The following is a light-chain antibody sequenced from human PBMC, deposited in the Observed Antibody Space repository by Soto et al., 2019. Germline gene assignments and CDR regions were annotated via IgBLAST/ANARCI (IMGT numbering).Light chain of an antibody. CDR1: SSGLGSYNR. Sequence: QSALTQPPSVSGSPGQSVTISCTGTSSGLGSYNRVSWYQQPPGTAPKLMIYDVSNRPSGVPDRFSGSKSGNTASLTISGLQAEDVADYYCSSYTSSSTLVFGGGTKLTVL. CDR3: SSYTSSSTLV. J-gene: IGLJ3*02. CDR2: DVS. V-gene: IGLV2-18*02.